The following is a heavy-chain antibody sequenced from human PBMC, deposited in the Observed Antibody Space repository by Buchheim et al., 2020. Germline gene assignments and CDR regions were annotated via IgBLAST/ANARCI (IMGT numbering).Heavy chain of an antibody. CDR2: ISGSGGST. CDR1: GFTFSSYA. Sequence: EVQLLESGGGLVQPGGSLRLSCAASGFTFSSYAMSWVRQAPGKGLEWVSAISGSGGSTYYADSVKGRFTISRDNSKNTPYLQMNSLRAEDTAVYYCAKGWYYYDSSGYYQPTYYFDYWGQGTL. CDR3: AKGWYYYDSSGYYQPTYYFDY. D-gene: IGHD3-22*01. J-gene: IGHJ4*02. V-gene: IGHV3-23*01.